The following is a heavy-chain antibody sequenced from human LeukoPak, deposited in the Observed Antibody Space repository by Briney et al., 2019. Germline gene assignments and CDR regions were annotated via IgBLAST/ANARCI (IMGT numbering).Heavy chain of an antibody. D-gene: IGHD1-1*01. Sequence: GGSLRLSCVASGFTFSSYWMHWVRQAPGKGLAWVSRINIEGTTTNHAGPVTGRFTISRDNAKNTLYLQMNSLRAEDTAVYYCVRGGLEPFDIWGQGTMVTVSS. CDR2: INIEGTTT. J-gene: IGHJ3*02. CDR1: GFTFSSYW. V-gene: IGHV3-74*01. CDR3: VRGGLEPFDI.